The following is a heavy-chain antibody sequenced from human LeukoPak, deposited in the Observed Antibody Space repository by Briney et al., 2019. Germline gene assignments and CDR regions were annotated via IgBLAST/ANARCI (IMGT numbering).Heavy chain of an antibody. CDR2: ISYSGGT. Sequence: SETLSLTCTVSGGSISNYYWSWIRQPPGKGLEWIGYISYSGGTNYNPSLKSRVTISVDTSKNQVSLKLSSVTAADTAVYYCARDYYDSNGYFYYFDDWGQGTLVTVSS. V-gene: IGHV4-59*12. CDR3: ARDYYDSNGYFYYFDD. CDR1: GGSISNYY. J-gene: IGHJ4*02. D-gene: IGHD3-22*01.